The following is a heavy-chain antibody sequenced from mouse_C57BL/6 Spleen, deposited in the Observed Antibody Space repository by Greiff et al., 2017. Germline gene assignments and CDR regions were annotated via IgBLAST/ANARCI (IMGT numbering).Heavy chain of an antibody. J-gene: IGHJ2*01. CDR2: FYPGSGSI. Sequence: QVHVKQSGAELVKPGASVKLSCKASGYTFTEYTIHWVKQRSGQGLEWIGWFYPGSGSIKYNEKFKDKATLTADKSSSTVYMELSRLTSEDSAVSFCARHERGDSSGYAFDYWGQGTTLTVSS. CDR3: ARHERGDSSGYAFDY. D-gene: IGHD3-2*02. V-gene: IGHV1-62-2*01. CDR1: GYTFTEYT.